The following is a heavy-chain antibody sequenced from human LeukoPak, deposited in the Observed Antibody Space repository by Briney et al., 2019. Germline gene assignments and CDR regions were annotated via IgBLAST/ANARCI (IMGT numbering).Heavy chain of an antibody. CDR1: GFTFSSYS. CDR2: ISSSSSYI. J-gene: IGHJ4*02. CDR3: ARVSCSRTSCYTPDY. V-gene: IGHV3-21*01. Sequence: PGGSLRLSCAASGFTFSSYSMTWVRQAPGKGLELVSSISSSSSYIYYADSVKGRFTISRDNAKNSLYLQMNSLRAEDTAVYYCARVSCSRTSCYTPDYWGQGTLVTVSS. D-gene: IGHD2-2*02.